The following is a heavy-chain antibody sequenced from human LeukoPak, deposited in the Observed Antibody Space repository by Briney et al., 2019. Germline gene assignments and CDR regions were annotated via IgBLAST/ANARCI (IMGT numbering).Heavy chain of an antibody. J-gene: IGHJ5*02. Sequence: SVKVSCKASGGTFSSYAISWVRQAPGQGLEWMGRIIPILGIANYAHKFQGRVTITADKSTSTAYMELSSLRSEDTAVYYCASTVTTGAGWFDPWGQGTLVTVSS. V-gene: IGHV1-69*04. CDR2: IIPILGIA. CDR3: ASTVTTGAGWFDP. D-gene: IGHD4-17*01. CDR1: GGTFSSYA.